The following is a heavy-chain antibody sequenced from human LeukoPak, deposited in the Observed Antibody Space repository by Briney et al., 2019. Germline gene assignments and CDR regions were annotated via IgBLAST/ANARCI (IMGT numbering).Heavy chain of an antibody. J-gene: IGHJ4*02. CDR3: AVHRRIFGVVDY. Sequence: GGSLRLSCAASGFTFSSYAMSWVRQAPGKGLEWVSAISGSGGSTYYADSVKGRFTISRDNSKNTLYLQMNSLRAEDTAVYYCAVHRRIFGVVDYWGQGTLVTVSS. V-gene: IGHV3-23*01. CDR2: ISGSGGST. D-gene: IGHD3-3*01. CDR1: GFTFSSYA.